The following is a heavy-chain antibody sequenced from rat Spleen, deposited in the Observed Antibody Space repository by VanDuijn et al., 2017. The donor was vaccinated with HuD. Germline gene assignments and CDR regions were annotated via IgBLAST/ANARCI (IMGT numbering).Heavy chain of an antibody. CDR3: ARHRAYWFAY. V-gene: IGHV5-31*01. CDR2: ITNTGRST. D-gene: IGHD4-1*01. Sequence: EVQLVESGGGLVQPGRSLKLSCVASGFTFNNYWMTWIRQAPGKGLEWVASITNTGRSTYYPDSVRGRFAISRDTAENTLYLQMNSLRSEDTATYYCARHRAYWFAYWGQGTLVTVSS. CDR1: GFTFNNYW. J-gene: IGHJ3*01.